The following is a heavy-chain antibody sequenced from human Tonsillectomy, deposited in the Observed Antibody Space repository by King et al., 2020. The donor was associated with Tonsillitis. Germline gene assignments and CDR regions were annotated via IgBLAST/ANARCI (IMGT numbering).Heavy chain of an antibody. J-gene: IGHJ4*02. CDR2: INFSGDT. Sequence: VQLVESGGGLVQPGGSLRLSCAASGFTFSNYDMHWFRQATGKGLEWVSAINFSGDTYYPGPVKGRFTISRENAKNSLYLQMNSLRAGDTAVYYCARDLGGRSDFWGQGTLVTVSS. V-gene: IGHV3-13*01. D-gene: IGHD4-23*01. CDR1: GFTFSNYD. CDR3: ARDLGGRSDF.